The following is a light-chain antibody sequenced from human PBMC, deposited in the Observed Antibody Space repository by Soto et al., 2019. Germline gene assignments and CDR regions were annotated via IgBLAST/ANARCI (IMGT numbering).Light chain of an antibody. Sequence: QYPGTLSSSQGERATLSCRASQSVTSSYLAWYQQKPGQAPRLLIYGASSRATGIPDRFSGSGSGTDFTLTISRLEPEDFAVYYCQQYGSSPLTFGQGTIVDIK. V-gene: IGKV3-20*01. CDR2: GAS. J-gene: IGKJ3*01. CDR3: QQYGSSPLT. CDR1: QSVTSSY.